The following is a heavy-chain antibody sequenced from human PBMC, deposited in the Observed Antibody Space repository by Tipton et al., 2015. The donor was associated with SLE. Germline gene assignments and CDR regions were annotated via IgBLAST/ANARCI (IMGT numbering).Heavy chain of an antibody. CDR2: IYYSGST. CDR3: ARAGRAWNLFDY. J-gene: IGHJ4*02. Sequence: LSLTCTVSGGSISSYYWSWIRQPPGKGLEWIGYIYYSGSTNYNPSLKSRVTISVDTSKNQFSLKLSSVTAADTAVYYCARAGRAWNLFDYWGQGTLVTVSS. V-gene: IGHV4-59*08. CDR1: GGSISSYY. D-gene: IGHD1-1*01.